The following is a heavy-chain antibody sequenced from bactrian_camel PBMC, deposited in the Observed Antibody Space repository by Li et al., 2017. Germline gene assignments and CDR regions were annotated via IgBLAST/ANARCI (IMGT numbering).Heavy chain of an antibody. Sequence: QLVESGGGSVQAGGSLRLSCVTSGYCMAWFRQAPGKQREGVAAIDSDGNDASTKYADSVKGRFTISQDNAKNSPYLQMNSLKPEDTAMYYCAGDCLYCDDPRDACLVTGARGPRSPSP. V-gene: IGHV3S26*01. CDR3: AGDCLYCDDPRDACLVT. J-gene: IGHJ6*01. CDR1: GYC. D-gene: IGHD1*01. CDR2: IDSDGNDAST.